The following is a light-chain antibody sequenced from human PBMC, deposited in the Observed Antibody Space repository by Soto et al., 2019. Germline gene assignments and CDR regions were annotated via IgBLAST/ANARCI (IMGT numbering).Light chain of an antibody. CDR3: QQYKTFLGT. CDR2: KAS. J-gene: IGKJ1*01. Sequence: DIQMTQSPSTLSASVGDRVTITCRASQTVSSWLAWYQQKPGKAPKLLIYKASSLESGVPSRFSGSGSGTEFTLTISSLQPDDFATYYCQQYKTFLGTFGNGTKVEI. V-gene: IGKV1-5*03. CDR1: QTVSSW.